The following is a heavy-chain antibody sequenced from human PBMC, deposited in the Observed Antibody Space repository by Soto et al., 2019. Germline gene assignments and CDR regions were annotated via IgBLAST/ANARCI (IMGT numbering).Heavy chain of an antibody. CDR2: INKDGSAT. J-gene: IGHJ4*02. D-gene: IGHD3-9*01. Sequence: QLVESGGGLVQPGGSLRLSCAASGFTFTTYWMHWVRQVPGKGLMWVSGINKDGSATSYADFVEGRFTISRDNAKNTVLLQINSLRDEDTAVYFCTRGGFLTGANFDFWGQGTLVTVSS. CDR3: TRGGFLTGANFDF. CDR1: GFTFTTYW. V-gene: IGHV3-74*01.